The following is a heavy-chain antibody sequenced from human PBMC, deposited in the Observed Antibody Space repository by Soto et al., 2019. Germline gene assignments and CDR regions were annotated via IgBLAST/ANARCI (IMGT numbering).Heavy chain of an antibody. CDR3: VNNGWYYVFGM. CDR1: GFTLSSYA. V-gene: IGHV3-23*01. CDR2: ISGSGVST. Sequence: GVSLRRSCAASGFTLSSYAMSWVRQSTGKGLEWVSAISGSGVSTYYADSVKGRFTISRDNSKNTLYLQMNSLRAEDTALYYCVNNGWYYVFGMWGQGTMVTVSS. D-gene: IGHD6-19*01. J-gene: IGHJ3*02.